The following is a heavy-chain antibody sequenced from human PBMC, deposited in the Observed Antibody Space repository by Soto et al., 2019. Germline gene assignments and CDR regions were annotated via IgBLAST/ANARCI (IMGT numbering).Heavy chain of an antibody. V-gene: IGHV4-59*07. CDR1: EGVIIGCC. CDR2: IYYSGST. D-gene: IGHD6-13*01. J-gene: IGHJ5*02. CDR3: ARGGLPTSPYSRSWYGRYNWFDP. Sequence: HSYTMCHSGTVAEGVIIGCCCSWIKKTPRKGLEWIGYIYYSGSTNYNPSLKSRVTISVDTSKNQFSLKLSSVTAADTAVYYCARGGLPTSPYSRSWYGRYNWFDPWGQGTLVTVSS.